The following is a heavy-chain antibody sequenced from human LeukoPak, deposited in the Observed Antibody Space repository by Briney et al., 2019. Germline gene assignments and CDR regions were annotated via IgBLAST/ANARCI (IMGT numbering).Heavy chain of an antibody. V-gene: IGHV4-61*01. CDR1: GGSVSSGSYY. CDR3: ARAKYYDILTGLYYFDY. Sequence: PSETLSLTCTVSGGSVSSGSYYWSWIRQPPGKGLEWIGYIYYSGSTNYNPSLKSRVTISVDTSKNQFSLKLSSVTAADTAVYYCARAKYYDILTGLYYFDYWGQGTLVTVSS. J-gene: IGHJ4*02. D-gene: IGHD3-9*01. CDR2: IYYSGST.